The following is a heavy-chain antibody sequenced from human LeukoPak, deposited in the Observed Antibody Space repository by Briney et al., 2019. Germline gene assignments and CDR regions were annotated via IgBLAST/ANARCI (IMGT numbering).Heavy chain of an antibody. Sequence: ASVEVSCKASGYTFTSYGISWARQAPGQGLEWMGWISAYNGNTNYAQKLQGRVTMTTDTSTSTAYMELRSLRSDDTAVYYCARVIGGRSARGADYWGQGTLVTVSS. CDR3: ARVIGGRSARGADY. J-gene: IGHJ4*02. D-gene: IGHD3-16*02. CDR2: ISAYNGNT. V-gene: IGHV1-18*01. CDR1: GYTFTSYG.